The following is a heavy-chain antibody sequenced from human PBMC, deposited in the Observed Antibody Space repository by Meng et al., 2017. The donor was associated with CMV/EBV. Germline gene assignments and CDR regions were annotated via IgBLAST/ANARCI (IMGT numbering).Heavy chain of an antibody. CDR1: GFTFSSYS. V-gene: IGHV3-48*04. CDR2: ISSSSSTI. D-gene: IGHD2-21*01. Sequence: GGSLRLSCAASGFTFSSYSMNWVRQAPGKGLEWVSYISSSSSTIYYADSVKGRFTISRDNAKNSLYLQMYSLRAEDTAVYYCARGLILSRSIAYCGGDCYYLVRHWFDPWGQGTLVTVSS. CDR3: ARGLILSRSIAYCGGDCYYLVRHWFDP. J-gene: IGHJ5*02.